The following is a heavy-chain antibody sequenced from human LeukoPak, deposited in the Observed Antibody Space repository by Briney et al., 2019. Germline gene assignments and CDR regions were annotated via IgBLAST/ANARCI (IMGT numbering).Heavy chain of an antibody. CDR3: ARALKYGYKNWFDP. CDR2: ISSSSSTI. Sequence: GGSLRLSCAASGFTFSSYTMNWVRQAPGKGLEWVSYISSSSSTIYYADSVKGRFTISRDNAKNSLYLQMNSLRDEDTAVYYCARALKYGYKNWFDPWGQGTLVTVSS. CDR1: GFTFSSYT. V-gene: IGHV3-48*02. D-gene: IGHD5-18*01. J-gene: IGHJ5*02.